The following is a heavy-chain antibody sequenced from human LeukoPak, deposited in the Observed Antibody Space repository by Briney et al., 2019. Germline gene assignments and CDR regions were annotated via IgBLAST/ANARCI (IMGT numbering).Heavy chain of an antibody. D-gene: IGHD4-17*01. J-gene: IGHJ5*02. V-gene: IGHV1-18*01. CDR2: ISAYNGNT. CDR3: ARDLSTVPPAWWFDP. CDR1: GYTFTSYG. Sequence: ASVKVSCKASGYTFTSYGISWVRQGPGQGLEWMVWISAYNGNTNYAQKLQGRVTMTTDTSTSKAYMELRSLRSDDTAVYYCARDLSTVPPAWWFDPWGQGTLVTVSS.